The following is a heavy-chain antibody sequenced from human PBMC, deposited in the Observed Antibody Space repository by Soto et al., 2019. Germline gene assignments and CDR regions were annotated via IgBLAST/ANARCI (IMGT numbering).Heavy chain of an antibody. J-gene: IGHJ1*01. Sequence: EVQLVESGGGLIQPGGSLRLSCAASGFTVSSNYMSWVRQAPGKGLEWVSVIYSGGSTYYADSVKGRFTISRDNSKNTLYIQMTILRAEDTAVYYCARDRVESGYPEYFPHWGQGTLVTVSS. CDR2: IYSGGST. CDR1: GFTVSSNY. D-gene: IGHD3-22*01. V-gene: IGHV3-53*01. CDR3: ARDRVESGYPEYFPH.